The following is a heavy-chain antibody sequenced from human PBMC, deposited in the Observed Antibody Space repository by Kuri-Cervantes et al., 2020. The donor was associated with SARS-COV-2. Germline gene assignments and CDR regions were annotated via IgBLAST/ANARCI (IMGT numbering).Heavy chain of an antibody. J-gene: IGHJ5*02. CDR1: GLTFSSYS. CDR2: ISSSSSYI. CDR3: ARSRQGYSSSRYNNWFDP. Sequence: LSLTCAASGLTFSSYSMNWVRQAPGKGLEWVSSISSSSSYIYYADSVKGRFTISRDNAKNSLYLQMNSLRAEDTAVYYCARSRQGYSSSRYNNWFDPWGQGTLVTVSS. D-gene: IGHD6-13*01. V-gene: IGHV3-21*01.